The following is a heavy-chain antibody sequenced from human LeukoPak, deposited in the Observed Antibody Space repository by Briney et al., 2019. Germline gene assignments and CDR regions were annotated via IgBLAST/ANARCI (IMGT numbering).Heavy chain of an antibody. CDR2: ISYDGSNK. CDR1: GFTFSSYA. Sequence: GGSLRLSCAASGFTFSSYAMHWVRQAPGKGLEWVAVISYDGSNKYYADSVKGRFTISRDNSKNTLYLQMNSLRAEDTAVYYCARGIAPGLGLPNNWFDPWGQGTLVTVSS. CDR3: ARGIAPGLGLPNNWFDP. V-gene: IGHV3-30-3*01. J-gene: IGHJ5*02. D-gene: IGHD6-13*01.